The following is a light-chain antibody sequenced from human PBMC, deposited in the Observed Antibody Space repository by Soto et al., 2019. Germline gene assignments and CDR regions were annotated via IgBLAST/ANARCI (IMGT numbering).Light chain of an antibody. CDR1: KSSNTW. J-gene: IGKJ4*01. CDR3: QLAYIVPFP. CDR2: AAS. Sequence: DIQMTQSPSSVSASVGDRVTITCRSSKSSNTWLAWYQQKPGKAPKLLISAASSLQSGVPSRFSGSGSGTDFTLTISSLQPEDFATYYCQLAYIVPFPFGGGTKVEIK. V-gene: IGKV1D-12*01.